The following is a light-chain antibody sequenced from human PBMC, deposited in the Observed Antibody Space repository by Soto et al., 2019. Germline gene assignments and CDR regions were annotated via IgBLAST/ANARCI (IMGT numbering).Light chain of an antibody. CDR2: STS. CDR1: QNISSY. V-gene: IGKV1-39*01. Sequence: DIQMTQSPSSLSASVGDRVAITCRASQNISSYLSWYQQKPGKAPKLLIYSTSSLQNGVPSSFSGSGSGTDFTLTITSLQPEDFATYYCQQTYTTPRTFGQGTEVEIK. CDR3: QQTYTTPRT. J-gene: IGKJ1*01.